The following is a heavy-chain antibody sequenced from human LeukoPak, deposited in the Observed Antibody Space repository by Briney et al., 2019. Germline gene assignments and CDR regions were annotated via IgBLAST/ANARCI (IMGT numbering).Heavy chain of an antibody. V-gene: IGHV1-18*01. J-gene: IGHJ3*02. D-gene: IGHD6-13*01. CDR2: ISAYNGNT. CDR1: GYTFTSYG. CDR3: ARDRDSSSWETDAFDI. Sequence: ASVKVSCKASGYTFTSYGISWVRQAPGQGLEWMGWISAYNGNTNYAQKLQGRVTMTTDTSTSTAYMELRSLRSDDTAVYYCARDRDSSSWETDAFDIWGQGTMVTVSS.